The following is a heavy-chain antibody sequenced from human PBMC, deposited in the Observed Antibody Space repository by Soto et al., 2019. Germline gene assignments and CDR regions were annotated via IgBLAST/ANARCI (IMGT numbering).Heavy chain of an antibody. CDR3: AKLDRSSTTCYTGGSWFDP. V-gene: IGHV3-23*01. Sequence: PGGSLRLSCVASGFTFSGYAMSWVRQAPGKGLEWVSAISGGGGTAYYADSVKGRFTISRDNSKNTLYLQMTSLRAEDTAVYYCAKLDRSSTTCYTGGSWFDPWGQGTLVTVSS. J-gene: IGHJ5*02. CDR2: ISGGGGTA. CDR1: GFTFSGYA. D-gene: IGHD2-2*02.